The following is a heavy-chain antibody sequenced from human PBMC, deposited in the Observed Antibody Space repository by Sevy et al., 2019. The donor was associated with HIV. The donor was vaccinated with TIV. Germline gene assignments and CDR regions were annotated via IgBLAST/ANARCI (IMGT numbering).Heavy chain of an antibody. D-gene: IGHD3-16*01. Sequence: ETLSLTCAVYGGSFSGYYWSWIRQPPRKGLEWIGEINHSGSTNYNPSLKSRVTISVDTSKNQFSLKLSSVTAADTAVYYCARSLRPNWFDPWGQGTLVTVSS. CDR2: INHSGST. J-gene: IGHJ5*02. CDR3: ARSLRPNWFDP. V-gene: IGHV4-34*01. CDR1: GGSFSGYY.